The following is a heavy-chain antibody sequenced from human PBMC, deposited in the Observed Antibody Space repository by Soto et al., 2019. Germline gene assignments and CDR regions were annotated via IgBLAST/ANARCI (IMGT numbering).Heavy chain of an antibody. Sequence: EVQLLESGGKLVQPGGSLRLSCTASGFNFSYHAMTWVRQAPGKGLHWVSAILGNGENTYYADSVKGRFTISRDSSKNTLYLQMNSLRAEDTAVYYCARLPGDTAPRPAYWGRGTLVTVSS. CDR2: ILGNGENT. CDR1: GFNFSYHA. J-gene: IGHJ4*02. CDR3: ARLPGDTAPRPAY. V-gene: IGHV3-23*01. D-gene: IGHD5-18*01.